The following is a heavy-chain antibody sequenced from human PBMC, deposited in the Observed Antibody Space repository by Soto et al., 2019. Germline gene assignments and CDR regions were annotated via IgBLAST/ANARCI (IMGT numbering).Heavy chain of an antibody. CDR3: AHRRGYSYGVNWFDP. D-gene: IGHD5-18*01. Sequence: QITLKESGPTLVKPTQTLTLTCTFSGFSLSTSGECVGWIRQPPGKALEWLALIYWDDDKRYSPSLKSRLTITKDTAKNQVVLTMTNMDPVDTATYYCAHRRGYSYGVNWFDPWGQGTLVTVSS. CDR1: GFSLSTSGEC. V-gene: IGHV2-5*02. CDR2: IYWDDDK. J-gene: IGHJ5*02.